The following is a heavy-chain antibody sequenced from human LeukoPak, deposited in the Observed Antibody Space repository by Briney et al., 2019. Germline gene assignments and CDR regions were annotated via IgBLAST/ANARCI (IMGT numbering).Heavy chain of an antibody. Sequence: SSETLSLTCTVSGGSVSDYYWSWIRQSPGKGLEWIGYIYYTGSTSYNPSLRSRVTMSADTSKNQFSLKLSSVTAADTAVYFCARTHFDSLGWFDPWGQGIQVIVSS. CDR1: GGSVSDYY. J-gene: IGHJ5*02. V-gene: IGHV4-59*02. D-gene: IGHD3-9*01. CDR2: IYYTGST. CDR3: ARTHFDSLGWFDP.